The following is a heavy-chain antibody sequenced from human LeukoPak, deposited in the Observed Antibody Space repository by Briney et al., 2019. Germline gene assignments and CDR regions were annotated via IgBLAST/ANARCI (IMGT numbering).Heavy chain of an antibody. V-gene: IGHV4-39*01. Sequence: SETLSLTCSVSGGSISSSCYYWGWIRQPPGKGLEWIGSIYYSGSTYYNPSLKSRVTISVDTSKNQFSLKVSSVTAADTAVYYCAREKYSPGAVDYWGQGSLVTVSS. CDR3: AREKYSPGAVDY. D-gene: IGHD6-6*01. J-gene: IGHJ4*02. CDR1: GGSISSSCYY. CDR2: IYYSGST.